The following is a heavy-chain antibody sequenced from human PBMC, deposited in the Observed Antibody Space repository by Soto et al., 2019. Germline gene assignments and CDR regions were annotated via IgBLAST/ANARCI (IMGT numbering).Heavy chain of an antibody. CDR3: AKGYCSSTSCYTIDY. CDR1: AFTPDEYV. Sequence: CGAAAAFTPDEYVIHRFRQAPGKGLEWVSGISWNSGSIGYADSVKGRFTISRDNAKNSLYLQMNSLRAEDTALYYCAKGYCSSTSCYTIDYWGKGT. CDR2: ISWNSGSI. J-gene: IGHJ4*02. V-gene: IGHV3-9*02. D-gene: IGHD2-2*02.